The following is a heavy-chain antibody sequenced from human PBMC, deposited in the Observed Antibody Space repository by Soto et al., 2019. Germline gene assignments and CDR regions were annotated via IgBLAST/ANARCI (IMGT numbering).Heavy chain of an antibody. CDR3: AKQVLAAVYYFDYGMDV. Sequence: PSETLSLTCTVSGGSISSYYWSWIRQPPGKGLEWIGYIYHSGSTYYNPSLKSRVTISVDTSKNQFSLKLSSVTAADTAVYYCAKQVLAAVYYFDYGMDVWGPGTTVTSP. J-gene: IGHJ6*02. CDR1: GGSISSYY. V-gene: IGHV4-59*04. D-gene: IGHD6-13*01. CDR2: IYHSGST.